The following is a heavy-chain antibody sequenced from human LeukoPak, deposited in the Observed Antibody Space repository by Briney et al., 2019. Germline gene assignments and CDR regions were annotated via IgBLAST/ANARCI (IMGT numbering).Heavy chain of an antibody. D-gene: IGHD5-12*01. CDR2: ISSNGGST. V-gene: IGHV3-64D*09. Sequence: TGGSLRLSCSASGFTFSSYAMHWVRQAPGKGLEYVSAISSNGGSTYYADSVKGRFTISGDNSKNTLYLQMSSLRAEDTAVYYCAKDRGYSGFPTFDYWGQGTLVTVSS. CDR1: GFTFSSYA. J-gene: IGHJ4*02. CDR3: AKDRGYSGFPTFDY.